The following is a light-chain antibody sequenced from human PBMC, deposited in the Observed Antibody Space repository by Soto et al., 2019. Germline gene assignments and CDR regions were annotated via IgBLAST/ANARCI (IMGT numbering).Light chain of an antibody. V-gene: IGKV3-20*01. J-gene: IGKJ2*01. CDR1: QSVSSSY. CDR3: QQYGSSSYT. CDR2: GAS. Sequence: EIVLTQSPGTLSLSPGERATLSCSASQSVSSSYLAWYQQKPGQAPRLLLYGASCRATGIPDRFSGSGYGTDFTRTISSLEPADFAGHLFQQYGSSSYTFGQGTKLQIK.